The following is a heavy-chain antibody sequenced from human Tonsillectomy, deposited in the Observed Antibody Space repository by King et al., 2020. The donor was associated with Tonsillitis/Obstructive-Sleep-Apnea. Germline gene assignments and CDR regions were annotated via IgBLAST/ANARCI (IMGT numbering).Heavy chain of an antibody. CDR2: ISTFYGNT. Sequence: VQLVESGAEVKKPGASVKVSCKASSYTFTSYGITWVRQAPGQGLEWMGWISTFYGNTNYAQRFQGRVTMTIDTSTSTAYMELRSLRSDDTAVYYCARGTRYNWNDEVDYFDYWGQGTLVTVSS. CDR3: ARGTRYNWNDEVDYFDY. V-gene: IGHV1-18*01. J-gene: IGHJ4*02. D-gene: IGHD1-1*01. CDR1: SYTFTSYG.